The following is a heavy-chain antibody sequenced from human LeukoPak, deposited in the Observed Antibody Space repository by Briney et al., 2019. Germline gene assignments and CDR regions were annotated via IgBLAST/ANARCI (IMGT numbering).Heavy chain of an antibody. CDR1: GFTFSSYS. Sequence: GGSLRLSCAASGFTFSSYSMNWVRQAPGKGLEWVSYISSSSGTIYYADSVRGRFTISRDNAKNSLYLQMNSLRAEDTAVYYCARYSNIGYCSSTSCYYFDYWGQGTLVTVSS. J-gene: IGHJ4*02. D-gene: IGHD2-2*01. CDR3: ARYSNIGYCSSTSCYYFDY. CDR2: ISSSSGTI. V-gene: IGHV3-48*04.